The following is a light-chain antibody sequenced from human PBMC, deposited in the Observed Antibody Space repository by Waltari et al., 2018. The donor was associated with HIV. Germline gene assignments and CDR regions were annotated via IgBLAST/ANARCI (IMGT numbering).Light chain of an antibody. Sequence: SPGPLSASSGGEVRLPCRASQSVDNKLAWYQQKPGQSPRLLVYDASTGAAGIPDRFSGSGSGTQFTLTITGLQSEDCAVYYCQQYKNWPPLTFGQGTKVEIK. CDR3: QQYKNWPPLT. J-gene: IGKJ1*01. CDR2: DAS. CDR1: QSVDNK. V-gene: IGKV3-15*01.